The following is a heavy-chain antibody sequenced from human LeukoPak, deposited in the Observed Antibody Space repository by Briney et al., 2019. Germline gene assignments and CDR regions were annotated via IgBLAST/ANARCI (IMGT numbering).Heavy chain of an antibody. J-gene: IGHJ6*03. CDR3: AKEVWQLYYYYMDV. D-gene: IGHD6-13*01. CDR1: GFTFSSYG. V-gene: IGHV3-30*02. Sequence: PGGSLRLSCAASGFTFSSYGMHWVRQAPGKGLEWVAFIRYDGSNKYYADSVKGRFTISRDNAKNSLYLQMNSLRAEDTALYYCAKEVWQLYYYYMDVWGKGTTVTVSS. CDR2: IRYDGSNK.